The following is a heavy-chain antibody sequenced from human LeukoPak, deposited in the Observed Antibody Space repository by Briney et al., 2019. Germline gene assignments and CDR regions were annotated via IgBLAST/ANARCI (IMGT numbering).Heavy chain of an antibody. V-gene: IGHV3-7*01. CDR1: GFTFSSYW. D-gene: IGHD1-1*01. CDR2: IKQDGSEK. Sequence: GGSLRLSCAASGFTFSSYWMSWVRQAPGKGLEWVANIKQDGSEKYYVDSVKGRFTISRDNAKNSLYLQMNSLRAEDTAVYSCARDQLGAVLYFDYWGQGALVTVSS. J-gene: IGHJ4*02. CDR3: ARDQLGAVLYFDY.